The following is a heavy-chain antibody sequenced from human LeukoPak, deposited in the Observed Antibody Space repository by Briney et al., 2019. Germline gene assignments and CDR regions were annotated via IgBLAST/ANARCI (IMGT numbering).Heavy chain of an antibody. D-gene: IGHD3-10*01. Sequence: ASVKVSCKASGYTFTGYYMHWVRQAPGQGLEWMGWINPNSGGTNYAQKFQGRVTMTRDTSISTAYMELSRLRSDDTAVYYCARDRPMYGSGSYYNYYYYGMDVWGQGTTVTVSS. CDR1: GYTFTGYY. V-gene: IGHV1-2*02. CDR3: ARDRPMYGSGSYYNYYYYGMDV. CDR2: INPNSGGT. J-gene: IGHJ6*02.